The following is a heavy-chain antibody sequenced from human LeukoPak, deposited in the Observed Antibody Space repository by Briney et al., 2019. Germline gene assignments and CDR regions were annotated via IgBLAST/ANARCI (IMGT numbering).Heavy chain of an antibody. CDR3: ARDRGAVYSSGPWDY. CDR1: GYTFTNFG. D-gene: IGHD6-19*01. Sequence: ASVKVSCKASGYTFTNFGISWVRQAPGQGLEWMGWISAYNGNTNYAQKLQGRVTMTTDTSTSTAYMELRSLRSDDTAVYYCARDRGAVYSSGPWDYWGQGTLVTVSS. J-gene: IGHJ4*02. CDR2: ISAYNGNT. V-gene: IGHV1-18*01.